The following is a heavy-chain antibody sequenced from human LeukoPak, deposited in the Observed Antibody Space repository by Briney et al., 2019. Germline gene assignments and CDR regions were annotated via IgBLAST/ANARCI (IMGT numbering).Heavy chain of an antibody. CDR3: AKDQMYYYDSSGYFS. Sequence: PGGSLRLSCAASGFTFSSYAMSWVRQAPGKGLEWVSAISGSGGSTYYADSVKGRFTISRDNSKNTLYLQMNSPRAEDTAVYYCAKDQMYYYDSSGYFSWGQGTLVTVSS. V-gene: IGHV3-23*01. D-gene: IGHD3-22*01. CDR2: ISGSGGST. CDR1: GFTFSSYA. J-gene: IGHJ5*02.